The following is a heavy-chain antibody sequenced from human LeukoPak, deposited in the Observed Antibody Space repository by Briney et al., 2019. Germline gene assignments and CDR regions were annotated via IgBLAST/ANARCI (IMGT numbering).Heavy chain of an antibody. CDR2: ISGSGGST. CDR3: AKDRHYYDSSGYYYWNFDI. CDR1: GFTFSSYA. D-gene: IGHD3-22*01. Sequence: PGGSLRLSCAASGFTFSSYAMSWVRQAPGKGLEWVSAISGSGGSTYYADSVKGRFTISRDNSKNTLYLQMNSPRAEDTAVYYCAKDRHYYDSSGYYYWNFDIWGRGTLVTVSS. V-gene: IGHV3-23*01. J-gene: IGHJ2*01.